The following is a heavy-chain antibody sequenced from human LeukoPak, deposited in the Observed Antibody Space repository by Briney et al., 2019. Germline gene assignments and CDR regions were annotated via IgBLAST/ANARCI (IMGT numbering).Heavy chain of an antibody. Sequence: ASVTVSCKASGYTFTSYYMHLVRQAPGQGLEWMGKINHSCCSTSYAQKFQGRVTIPTDTSTSTAYMELRSLRSDDTAVYYCARTDFIVVVPAAISHWGQGTLVTVSS. V-gene: IGHV1-46*01. CDR2: INHSCCST. CDR3: ARTDFIVVVPAAISH. J-gene: IGHJ4*02. CDR1: GYTFTSYY. D-gene: IGHD2-2*01.